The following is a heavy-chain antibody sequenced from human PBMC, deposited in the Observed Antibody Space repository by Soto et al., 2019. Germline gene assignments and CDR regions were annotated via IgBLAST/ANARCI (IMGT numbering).Heavy chain of an antibody. D-gene: IGHD6-19*01. CDR2: IIPIFGTA. J-gene: IGHJ3*02. Sequence: QVQLVQSGAEVKKPGSSVKVSCKASGGTFSSYAISWVRQAPGQGLEWMGGIIPIFGTANYAQKFKGRVTITADESTRTAYMELSSLRSEDTAVYYCARDLAGYSSGRGAFDIWGQGTMVTVSS. V-gene: IGHV1-69*01. CDR1: GGTFSSYA. CDR3: ARDLAGYSSGRGAFDI.